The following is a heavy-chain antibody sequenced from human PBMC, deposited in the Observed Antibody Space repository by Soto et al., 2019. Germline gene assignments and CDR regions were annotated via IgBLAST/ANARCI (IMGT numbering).Heavy chain of an antibody. Sequence: SETLSLTCTVSGGSISSYYWSWIRQPAGKGLEWIGRIYTSGSTNYNPSLKSRVTMSVDTSKNQFSLKLSSVTAADTAVYYCARVGGGWSWRYDFWSGTPRLSYGMDVWGQGTTVTVSS. V-gene: IGHV4-4*07. CDR3: ARVGGGWSWRYDFWSGTPRLSYGMDV. J-gene: IGHJ6*02. D-gene: IGHD3-3*01. CDR1: GGSISSYY. CDR2: IYTSGST.